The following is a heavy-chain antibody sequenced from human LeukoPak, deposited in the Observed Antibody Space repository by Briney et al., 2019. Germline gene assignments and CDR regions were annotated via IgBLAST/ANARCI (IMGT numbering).Heavy chain of an antibody. Sequence: GGSPRLSCAASGFTFDDYAMHWVRQAPGKGLEWVSLISWDGGSTYYADSVKGRFTISRDNSKNSLYLQMNSLRAEDTALYYCAKAGASYYYDSSGYYSGYFDYWGQGTLVTVSS. D-gene: IGHD3-22*01. CDR2: ISWDGGST. CDR1: GFTFDDYA. CDR3: AKAGASYYYDSSGYYSGYFDY. J-gene: IGHJ4*02. V-gene: IGHV3-43D*03.